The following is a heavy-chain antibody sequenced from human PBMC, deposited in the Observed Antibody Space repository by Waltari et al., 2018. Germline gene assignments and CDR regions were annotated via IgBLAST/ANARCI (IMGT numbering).Heavy chain of an antibody. CDR2: INPNTGGT. J-gene: IGHJ5*02. CDR3: ARDVITGNTLGYEP. Sequence: GESGAEVKQPGASVKVSCRASGYIFTGYSLHWVRQAPGQGLEWMGWINPNTGGTQSAKMFQGRVTMTRDTSISTVYMELRSLTSDDTALYYCARDVITGNTLGYEPWGQGTLITVSS. V-gene: IGHV1-2*02. CDR1: GYIFTGYS. D-gene: IGHD2-15*01.